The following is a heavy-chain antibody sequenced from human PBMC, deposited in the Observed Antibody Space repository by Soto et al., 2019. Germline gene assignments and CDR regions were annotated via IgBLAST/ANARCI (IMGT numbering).Heavy chain of an antibody. CDR1: GGSFSGYY. Sequence: SETLSLTCAVYGGSFSGYYWSWIRQPPGKGLEWIGEINHSGSTNYNPSLKSRVTISVDTSKNQFSLKLSSVTAADTAVYYCARAAGVDTAMVSFDYWGQGTLVTVSS. CDR2: INHSGST. J-gene: IGHJ4*02. D-gene: IGHD5-18*01. CDR3: ARAAGVDTAMVSFDY. V-gene: IGHV4-34*01.